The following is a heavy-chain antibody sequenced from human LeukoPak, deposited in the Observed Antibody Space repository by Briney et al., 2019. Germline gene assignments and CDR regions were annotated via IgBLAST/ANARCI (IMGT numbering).Heavy chain of an antibody. CDR2: IYTPGST. D-gene: IGHD7-27*01. CDR1: GVSILDHD. Sequence: PSETLSLTCTVPGVSILDHDWSWIRQPPGKGLEWIGSIYTPGSTYINPSHTRRVAISMDTSKNQFSLNLPSVTAADTAIFYCARLKPNFLGTFDSWGQGALVTVSS. J-gene: IGHJ4*02. V-gene: IGHV4-4*09. CDR3: ARLKPNFLGTFDS.